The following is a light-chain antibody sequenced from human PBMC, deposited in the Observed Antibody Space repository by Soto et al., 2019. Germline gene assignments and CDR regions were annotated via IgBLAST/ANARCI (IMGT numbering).Light chain of an antibody. J-gene: IGLJ3*02. CDR1: SSDVGAYNY. V-gene: IGLV2-8*01. Sequence: QSALTQPPSASGSPGQSVTISCTGNSSDVGAYNYVSWYQQHAGKAPKLVIYEVTKRPSGVPDRFSGSKSANTASLTVSGLQAEDEADYYCSSFAPSNTWVFGGGTKPTVL. CDR2: EVT. CDR3: SSFAPSNTWV.